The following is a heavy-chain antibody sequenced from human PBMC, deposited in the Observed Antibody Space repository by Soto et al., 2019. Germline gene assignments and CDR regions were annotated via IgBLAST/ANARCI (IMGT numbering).Heavy chain of an antibody. J-gene: IGHJ4*02. D-gene: IGHD3-22*01. V-gene: IGHV3-21*01. Sequence: PGGSLRLSCAASGFTFSSYSMNWVRQAPGKGLEWVSSISSSSSYIYYADSVKGRFTISRDNAKNSLYLQMNSLRAEDTAVYYCARGPYYYDSSGYFRFGYWGQGTLVTVSS. CDR1: GFTFSSYS. CDR3: ARGPYYYDSSGYFRFGY. CDR2: ISSSSSYI.